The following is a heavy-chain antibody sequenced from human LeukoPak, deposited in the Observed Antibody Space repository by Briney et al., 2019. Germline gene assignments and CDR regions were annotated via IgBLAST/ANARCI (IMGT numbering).Heavy chain of an antibody. D-gene: IGHD2-2*01. V-gene: IGHV4-30-2*01. Sequence: SETLSLTCTVSGGSISSGGYYWSWIRQPPGKGLEWIGYIYHSGSTYYNPSLKSRVTISVDRSKNQFSLKLSSVTAADTAVYYCASSPAALYFDYWGQGTLVTVSS. J-gene: IGHJ4*02. CDR2: IYHSGST. CDR1: GGSISSGGYY. CDR3: ASSPAALYFDY.